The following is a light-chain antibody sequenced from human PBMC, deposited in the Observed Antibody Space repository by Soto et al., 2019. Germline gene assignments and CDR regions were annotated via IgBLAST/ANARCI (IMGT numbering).Light chain of an antibody. Sequence: QSALTQPRSVSGSPGQSVTISCTGTSSDVGGYNYVSWYQQHPGKAPKLMIYDVNKRPSGVPERFSGSKSGNTASLTISGLQAADEADYYCCSDAGGGVFGGGTKLTVL. V-gene: IGLV2-11*01. CDR1: SSDVGGYNY. CDR2: DVN. CDR3: CSDAGGGV. J-gene: IGLJ3*02.